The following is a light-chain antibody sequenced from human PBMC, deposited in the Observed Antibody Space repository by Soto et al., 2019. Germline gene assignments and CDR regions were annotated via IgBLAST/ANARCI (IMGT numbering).Light chain of an antibody. CDR2: YDD. CDR3: TAWDDSLNGRV. J-gene: IGLJ3*02. V-gene: IGLV1-36*01. CDR1: NSNIGNNA. Sequence: QSVLTQPPSVSEAPRQRVTMSCSGSNSNIGNNAVNWYQQLPGKAPKLLIYYDDLLASGVSDRFSGSKSGTSASLAISGLQSEDEADYYCTAWDDSLNGRVFGGGTKLTVL.